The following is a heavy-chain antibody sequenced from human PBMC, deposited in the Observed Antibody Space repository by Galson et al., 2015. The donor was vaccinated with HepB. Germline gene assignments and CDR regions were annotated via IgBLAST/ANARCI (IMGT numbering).Heavy chain of an antibody. CDR1: GFALSGYC. D-gene: IGHD1-26*01. Sequence: SLRLSCAASGFALSGYCMHWVRQVPGKGPVWVSRINREGSVTNYADPVKGRFTISRDNTKNTLYLQMNSLGVDDTAVYYCVRGGTVGAILHYFDSWGQGTLVTVSS. V-gene: IGHV3-74*01. CDR2: INREGSVT. J-gene: IGHJ4*02. CDR3: VRGGTVGAILHYFDS.